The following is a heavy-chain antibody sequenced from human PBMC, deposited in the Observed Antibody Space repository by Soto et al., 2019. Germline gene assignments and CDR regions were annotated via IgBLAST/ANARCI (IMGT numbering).Heavy chain of an antibody. CDR2: IYYSENT. V-gene: IGHV4-31*03. CDR3: ARGGYCSRPNCCVGFDP. J-gene: IGHJ5*02. Sequence: PSETQSLTCSVSGCSFSSGDYYWNWFRQHPGKGLEYIGYIYYSENTYYNPSLKSRVTISVDTSKNQFSLRLSSVTAADTAVYYCARGGYCSRPNCCVGFDPWGQGSLVTVSS. CDR1: GCSFSSGDYY. D-gene: IGHD2-2*01.